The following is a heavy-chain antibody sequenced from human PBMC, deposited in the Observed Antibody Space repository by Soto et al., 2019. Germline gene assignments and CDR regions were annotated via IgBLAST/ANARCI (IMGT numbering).Heavy chain of an antibody. Sequence: SETLSLTCTVSGGSISNYFCNWIRQPAGKGLEWIGRIDNSGSTNYNPSLKSRITMSADTSRNQFSLKLNSVTAADTAVYYCARGGQDFWSGPFDYWGQGALVTVSS. CDR2: IDNSGST. CDR3: ARGGQDFWSGPFDY. J-gene: IGHJ4*02. CDR1: GGSISNYF. V-gene: IGHV4-4*07. D-gene: IGHD3-3*01.